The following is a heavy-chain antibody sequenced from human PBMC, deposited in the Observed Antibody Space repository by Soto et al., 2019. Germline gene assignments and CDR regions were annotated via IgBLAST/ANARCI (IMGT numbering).Heavy chain of an antibody. CDR2: ISSTRSYI. CDR1: GFSFSTYS. Sequence: GGSLRLSCAASGFSFSTYSMSWVRQAPGKGLEWVSYISSTRSYIYYADSVKGRFTISRDNAKNSLYLQMNSLRADDTAVYYCARDQYAFDYWGQGTLVTVSS. V-gene: IGHV3-21*01. J-gene: IGHJ4*02. D-gene: IGHD2-2*01. CDR3: ARDQYAFDY.